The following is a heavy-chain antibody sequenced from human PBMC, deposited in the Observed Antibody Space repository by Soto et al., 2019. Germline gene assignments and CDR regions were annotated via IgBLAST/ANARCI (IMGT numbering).Heavy chain of an antibody. Sequence: QLVQSGAEVKKPGASVRVSCKTSGPTFIAYYIHWVRQAPGQGLEWMGWIDPKSGGTTYEQKFLGRVTMTRDTSINTAYMDLNRLTSDDTAVYYCAKDPGPRLEGPTRVFDFWGQGTLLTVSS. D-gene: IGHD1-1*01. CDR2: IDPKSGGT. J-gene: IGHJ4*02. CDR1: GPTFIAYY. V-gene: IGHV1-2*02. CDR3: AKDPGPRLEGPTRVFDF.